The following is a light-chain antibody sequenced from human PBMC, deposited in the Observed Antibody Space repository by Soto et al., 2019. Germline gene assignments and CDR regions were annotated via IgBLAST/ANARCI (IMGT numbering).Light chain of an antibody. CDR1: SSNIGNNY. Sequence: QSVLTQPPSVSVAPGQKVTISCSGSSSNIGNNYVSWYQQFPGTAPKLLIYDNNKRPSGIPDRVSGSKSGTSATLDITGLQTGDEADYYCGTWDSSLSAVVFGGGTKLTVL. V-gene: IGLV1-51*01. J-gene: IGLJ2*01. CDR2: DNN. CDR3: GTWDSSLSAVV.